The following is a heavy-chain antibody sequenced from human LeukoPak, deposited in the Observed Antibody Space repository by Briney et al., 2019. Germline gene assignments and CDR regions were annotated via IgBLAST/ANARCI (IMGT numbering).Heavy chain of an antibody. CDR1: GFTFSSYA. CDR2: ISCSGGST. D-gene: IGHD2-2*01. J-gene: IGHJ4*02. V-gene: IGHV3-23*01. CDR3: ASGESDDIVVVPAALDY. Sequence: PGGSLRLSCAASGFTFSSYAMSWVRQAPGKGLEWVSAISCSGGSTYYADSVKGRFTISRDNSKNTLYLQMNSLRAEDTAVYYCASGESDDIVVVPAALDYWGQGTLVTVSS.